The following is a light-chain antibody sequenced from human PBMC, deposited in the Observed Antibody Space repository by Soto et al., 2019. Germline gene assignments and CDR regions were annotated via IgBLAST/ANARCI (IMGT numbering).Light chain of an antibody. V-gene: IGKV3-15*01. Sequence: MTQSPVTLSVSPGERATLSCRASQFIGSNLAWYQQKPAQPPRLLIYDASTRATGIQARFSGSGSGTEFTLTISSLQSEDFAVYYCQQYNNWPPLTFGGGTKVDIK. CDR3: QQYNNWPPLT. CDR1: QFIGSN. CDR2: DAS. J-gene: IGKJ4*01.